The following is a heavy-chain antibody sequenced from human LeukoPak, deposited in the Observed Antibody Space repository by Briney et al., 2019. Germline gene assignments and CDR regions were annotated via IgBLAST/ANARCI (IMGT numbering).Heavy chain of an antibody. CDR2: IYSGGST. CDR1: GFTVSSNY. CDR3: ARAPYCSSTSCPFGH. Sequence: GGSLRLSCAASGFTVSSNYMSWVRQAPGKGLEWVSVIYSGGSTYYADSVKGRFTISRDNSKNTLYLQMNSLRAEDTAVYYCARAPYCSSTSCPFGHWGQGTLVTVSS. J-gene: IGHJ1*01. D-gene: IGHD2-2*01. V-gene: IGHV3-53*01.